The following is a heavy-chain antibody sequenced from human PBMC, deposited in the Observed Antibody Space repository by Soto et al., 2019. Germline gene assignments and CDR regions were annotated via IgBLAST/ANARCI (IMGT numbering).Heavy chain of an antibody. J-gene: IGHJ6*02. CDR2: ISYDGSNK. D-gene: IGHD2-15*01. CDR1: GFTFSSYA. CDR3: ARDMNSVVVAATDYYYCGMDV. V-gene: IGHV3-30-3*01. Sequence: QVQLVESGGGVVQPGRSLRLSCAASGFTFSSYAMHWVRQAPGKGLELVAVISYDGSNKYYADSVKGRFTISRDNSKNTLYLQMNSLRAEDTAVYYCARDMNSVVVAATDYYYCGMDVWGQGTTVTVSS.